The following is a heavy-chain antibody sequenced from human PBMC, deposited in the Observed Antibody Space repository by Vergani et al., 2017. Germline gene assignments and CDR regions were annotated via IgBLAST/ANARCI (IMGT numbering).Heavy chain of an antibody. CDR1: GFTFSSYE. J-gene: IGHJ6*02. D-gene: IGHD3-22*01. V-gene: IGHV3-48*03. CDR2: ISSSGSTI. Sequence: EVQLLESGGGLVQPGGSLRLSCAASGFTFSSYEMNWVRQAPGKGLEWVSYISSSGSTIYYADSVKGRFTISRDNAKNSLYLQMNSLRAEDTAVYYCARDRGIVVGYGMDVWGQGTTVTVSS. CDR3: ARDRGIVVGYGMDV.